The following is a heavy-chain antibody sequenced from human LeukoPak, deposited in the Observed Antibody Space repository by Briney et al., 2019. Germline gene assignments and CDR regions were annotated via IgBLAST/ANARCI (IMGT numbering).Heavy chain of an antibody. D-gene: IGHD2-2*01. CDR1: GFTFSSYS. Sequence: GGSLRLSCAASGFTFSSYSMHWVRQAPGKGLEWVSYISSSSSTIYYADSVKGRFTISRDNAKNSLYLHMNSLKDEDTAVYYCARRALDYAFWGQGTLVTVSS. CDR3: ARRALDYAF. V-gene: IGHV3-48*02. CDR2: ISSSSSTI. J-gene: IGHJ4*02.